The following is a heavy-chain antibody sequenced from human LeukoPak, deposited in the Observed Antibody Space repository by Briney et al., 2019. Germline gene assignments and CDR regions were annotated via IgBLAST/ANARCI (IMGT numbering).Heavy chain of an antibody. J-gene: IGHJ4*02. D-gene: IGHD5-12*01. CDR1: GGTFSSYA. CDR3: AKGPVDGY. V-gene: IGHV3-23*01. Sequence: GASVKVSCKASGGTFSSYAISWVRQAPGKGLEWVSAISGSGGSTYYADSVKGRFTISRDNSKNTLYLQMNSLRAEDTAVYYCAKGPVDGYWGQGTLVTVSS. CDR2: ISGSGGST.